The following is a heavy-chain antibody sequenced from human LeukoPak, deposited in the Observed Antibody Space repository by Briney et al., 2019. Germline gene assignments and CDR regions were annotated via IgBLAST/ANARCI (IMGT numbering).Heavy chain of an antibody. CDR1: GGFISSYY. J-gene: IGHJ6*03. Sequence: SETLSLTCTVSGGFISSYYWGWVRRPPGKGLEWIGYIHASGSNNYSPSLKSRISMSVDTSRNQISLKLSHVTAADTAVYYCARRHYPILTGYSDGGSYHYYYMDVWGKGTTVTVSS. V-gene: IGHV4-4*09. CDR2: IHASGSN. CDR3: ARRHYPILTGYSDGGSYHYYYMDV. D-gene: IGHD3-9*01.